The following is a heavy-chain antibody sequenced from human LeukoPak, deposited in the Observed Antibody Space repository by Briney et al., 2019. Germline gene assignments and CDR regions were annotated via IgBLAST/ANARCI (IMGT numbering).Heavy chain of an antibody. D-gene: IGHD3-10*01. CDR2: INPNSGGT. J-gene: IGHJ6*03. CDR1: GYTFTGYY. Sequence: ASVKVSCKASGYTFTGYYMHWVRQAPGQGLEWMGWINPNSGGTNYAQKFQGRVTMTRDTSISTAYMELSRLRSDDTAVYYCARAAPMVRGVIYWGYYYYYMDVWGKGTTVTISS. V-gene: IGHV1-2*02. CDR3: ARAAPMVRGVIYWGYYYYYMDV.